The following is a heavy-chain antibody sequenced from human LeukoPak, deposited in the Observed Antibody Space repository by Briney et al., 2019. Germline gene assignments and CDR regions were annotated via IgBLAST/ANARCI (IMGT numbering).Heavy chain of an antibody. V-gene: IGHV4-39*07. CDR1: GGSISSSSYY. D-gene: IGHD3-10*01. Sequence: SETLSLTCTVSGGSISSSSYYWGWIRQPPGKGLEWIGSIYYSGSTYYNSSLKSRVTISVDTSKNQFSLKLSSVTAADTAVYYCARDLAGSGSYLPGWFDPWGQGTLVTVSS. CDR2: IYYSGST. CDR3: ARDLAGSGSYLPGWFDP. J-gene: IGHJ5*02.